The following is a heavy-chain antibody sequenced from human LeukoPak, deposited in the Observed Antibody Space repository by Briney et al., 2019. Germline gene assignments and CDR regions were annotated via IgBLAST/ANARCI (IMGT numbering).Heavy chain of an antibody. Sequence: GGSLRLSCAASGFTFDDYAMHWVRQAPGKGLDWVSLISGDGATTYYADSVKGRFTISRDNSKNSLYLQMSSLRTEDTAFYYCAKVISSPRDVSYWYFDLWGRGTLVTVSS. D-gene: IGHD6-6*01. V-gene: IGHV3-43*02. CDR2: ISGDGATT. J-gene: IGHJ2*01. CDR3: AKVISSPRDVSYWYFDL. CDR1: GFTFDDYA.